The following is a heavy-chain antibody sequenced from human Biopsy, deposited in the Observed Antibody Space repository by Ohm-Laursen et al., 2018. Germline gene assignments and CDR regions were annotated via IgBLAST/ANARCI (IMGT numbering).Heavy chain of an antibody. J-gene: IGHJ4*02. V-gene: IGHV4-39*01. CDR3: ARHSLDDFWSGAHYYFDY. Sequence: SDTLSLTCSVSGGSISSRNHYWGWLCQPPGKGLEWIGHVYYSGSTFYNSSLESRVTVSVDTSKNQFHLRLTSMSASDTGVYYLARHSLDDFWSGAHYYFDYWGLGTLVTVSS. D-gene: IGHD3-3*01. CDR2: VYYSGST. CDR1: GGSISSRNHY.